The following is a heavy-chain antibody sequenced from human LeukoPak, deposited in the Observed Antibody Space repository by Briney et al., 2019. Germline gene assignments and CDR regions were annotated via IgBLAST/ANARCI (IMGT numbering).Heavy chain of an antibody. CDR2: ISSTTGYR. CDR1: GFTFSDYS. V-gene: IGHV3-11*06. CDR3: ARDLTGGDDY. D-gene: IGHD7-27*01. J-gene: IGHJ4*02. Sequence: GGSLRLSCAASGFTFSDYSMSWIRQAPGKGLEWISYISSTTGYRDYAASVKGRFTISRDNAKNTLYLQMNSLRAEDTAVYFCARDLTGGDDYWGQGTLVPVSS.